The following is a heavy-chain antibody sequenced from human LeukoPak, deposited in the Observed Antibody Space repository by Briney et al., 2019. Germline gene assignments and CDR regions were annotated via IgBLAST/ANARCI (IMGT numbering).Heavy chain of an antibody. Sequence: GGSLRLSCAASGFTFSSYAMHWVRQAPGKGLEWVAVISYDGSNKYYADSVKGRFTISRDNSKNTLYLQMNSLRAEDTAVYYCAKDLNFKSGFDPWGQGTLVTVSS. V-gene: IGHV3-30-3*01. D-gene: IGHD1-1*01. CDR1: GFTFSSYA. CDR2: ISYDGSNK. CDR3: AKDLNFKSGFDP. J-gene: IGHJ5*02.